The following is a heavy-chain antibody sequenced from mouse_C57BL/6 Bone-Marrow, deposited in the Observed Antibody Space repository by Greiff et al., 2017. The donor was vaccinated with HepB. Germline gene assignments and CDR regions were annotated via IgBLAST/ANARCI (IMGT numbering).Heavy chain of an antibody. Sequence: EVQLVESGGGLVQPGGSMKLSCVASGFTFSNYWMNWVRQSPEKGLEWVAQIRLKSDNYATHYAESVKGRFTISRDDSKSSVYLQMNNLRAEDTGIYYCTGGSSSAWFAYWGQGTLVTVSA. CDR1: GFTFSNYW. CDR3: TGGSSSAWFAY. CDR2: IRLKSDNYAT. J-gene: IGHJ3*01. D-gene: IGHD1-1*01. V-gene: IGHV6-3*01.